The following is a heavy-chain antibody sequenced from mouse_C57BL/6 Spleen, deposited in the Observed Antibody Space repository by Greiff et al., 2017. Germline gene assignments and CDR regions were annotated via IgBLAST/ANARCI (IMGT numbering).Heavy chain of an antibody. CDR1: GYTFTDYN. CDR3: ARMRDYHYFDY. J-gene: IGHJ2*01. CDR2: INPNNGGT. V-gene: IGHV1-22*01. D-gene: IGHD2-4*01. Sequence: EVQVVESGPELVKPGASVKMSCKASGYTFTDYNMHWVKQSHGKSLEWIGYINPNNGGTSYNQKFKGEATLTVNKSSSTAYMELRSLTSEGAAVYYCARMRDYHYFDYWGQGTTRTVSS.